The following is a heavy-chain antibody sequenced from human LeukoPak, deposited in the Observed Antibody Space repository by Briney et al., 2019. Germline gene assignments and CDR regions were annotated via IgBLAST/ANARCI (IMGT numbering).Heavy chain of an antibody. V-gene: IGHV4-59*12. Sequence: SETLSLTCTVSGGSISSYYWSWIRQPPGKGLEWIGYIYYSGSTNYNPSLKSRVTISVDTSKNQFSLKLSSVTAADTAVYYCARDSAHLQFYYYYYMDVWGKGTTVTVSS. D-gene: IGHD5-24*01. J-gene: IGHJ6*03. CDR1: GGSISSYY. CDR2: IYYSGST. CDR3: ARDSAHLQFYYYYYMDV.